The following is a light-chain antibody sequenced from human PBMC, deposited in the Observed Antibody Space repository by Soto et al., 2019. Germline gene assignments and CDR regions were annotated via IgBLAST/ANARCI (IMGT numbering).Light chain of an antibody. CDR1: GGSIDSNH. CDR2: KND. J-gene: IGLJ2*01. Sequence: NFMLTQPHSVSESPGKTVTISCTRSGGSIDSNHVQWYQQRPGSAPTTVIYKNDQRPSGVPDRFSGSIDSSSNSASLTISGLKTEDEADFYCQSYDSNSVVFGGGTQLTVL. CDR3: QSYDSNSVV. V-gene: IGLV6-57*04.